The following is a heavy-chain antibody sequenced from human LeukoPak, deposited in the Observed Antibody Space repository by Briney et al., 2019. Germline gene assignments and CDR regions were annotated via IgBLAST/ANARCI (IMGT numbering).Heavy chain of an antibody. J-gene: IGHJ6*02. CDR3: ARVMGYYYGMDV. V-gene: IGHV4-59*08. CDR2: IYYSGNT. CDR1: GGSISNYY. Sequence: SETLSLTCTVSGGSISNYYWSWIRQPPGKGLEWIGYIYYSGNTNYNPSLKSRVTISVDTSKNHFSLKLTSVTAAGTAVYYCARVMGYYYGMDVWGQGTTVTVSS. D-gene: IGHD3-16*01.